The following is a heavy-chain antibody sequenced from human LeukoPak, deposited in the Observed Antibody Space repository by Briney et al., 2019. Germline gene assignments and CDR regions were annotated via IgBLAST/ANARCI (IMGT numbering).Heavy chain of an antibody. CDR2: ISAYNGNT. J-gene: IGHJ6*03. CDR1: GYTFTGYY. D-gene: IGHD6-6*01. Sequence: ASVKVSCKASGYTFTGYYIHWVRQAPGQGLEWMGWISAYNGNTNYAQKLRGRVTMTTDTSTSTAYMELRSLRSDDTAVYYCARSLQRARYYMDVWGKGTTVTVSS. CDR3: ARSLQRARYYMDV. V-gene: IGHV1-18*04.